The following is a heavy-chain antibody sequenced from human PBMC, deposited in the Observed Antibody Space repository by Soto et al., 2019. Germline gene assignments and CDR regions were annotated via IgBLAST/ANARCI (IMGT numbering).Heavy chain of an antibody. CDR2: INAGNGNT. D-gene: IGHD6-19*01. J-gene: IGHJ4*02. V-gene: IGHV1-3*01. CDR1: GYTFTSYA. CDR3: ARGQEYSSGWYPY. Sequence: QVQLVQSGAEVKKPGASVKVSCKASGYTFTSYAMHWVRHAPGQRLEWMGWINAGNGNTKYSQKFQGRVTITRDTSASTAYMELSSLRSEDTAVYYCARGQEYSSGWYPYWGQGTLVTVSS.